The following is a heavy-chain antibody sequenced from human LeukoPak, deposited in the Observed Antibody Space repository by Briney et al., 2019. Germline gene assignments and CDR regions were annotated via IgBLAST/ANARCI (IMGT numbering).Heavy chain of an antibody. D-gene: IGHD4-17*01. Sequence: GGSLRLSCVASGLTFSRDWMSWVRQAPGKGLEWLANIKHDGSETNYVDSVKGRFTISRDNTKNSLYLQMNSLRAEDTAVYYCVRVGIDYGDYFDYWSQGTLVTVA. CDR3: VRVGIDYGDYFDY. J-gene: IGHJ4*02. CDR1: GLTFSRDW. CDR2: IKHDGSET. V-gene: IGHV3-7*05.